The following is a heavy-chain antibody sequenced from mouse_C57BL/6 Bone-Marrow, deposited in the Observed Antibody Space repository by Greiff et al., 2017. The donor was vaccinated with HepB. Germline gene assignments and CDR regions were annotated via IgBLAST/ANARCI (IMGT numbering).Heavy chain of an antibody. D-gene: IGHD2-3*01. CDR2: IYPRSGNP. J-gene: IGHJ1*03. CDR3: AREEGDGYYWYFDV. Sequence: VQLQQSGAELARPGASVKLSCKASGYTFTSYGISWVKQRTGQGLEWIGEIYPRSGNPYYNEKFKGKATLTADKSSSTAYMELRSLTSEDSAVYFCAREEGDGYYWYFDVWGTGTTVTVSS. V-gene: IGHV1-81*01. CDR1: GYTFTSYG.